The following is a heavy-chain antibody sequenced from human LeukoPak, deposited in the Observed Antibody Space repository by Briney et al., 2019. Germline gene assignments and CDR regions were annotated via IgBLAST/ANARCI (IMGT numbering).Heavy chain of an antibody. Sequence: GGSLRLSCVASGFSFGRYGMHWVRQAPGEGLEWVAFVRYDGSDKYYGDSVKGRFTISRDNSKNTLYLQMNSLRAEDTAMYYCAKGSFYCTSSTCPQYYYYMDVWGKGTTVTVSS. CDR2: VRYDGSDK. CDR1: GFSFGRYG. J-gene: IGHJ6*03. CDR3: AKGSFYCTSSTCPQYYYYMDV. D-gene: IGHD2/OR15-2a*01. V-gene: IGHV3-30*02.